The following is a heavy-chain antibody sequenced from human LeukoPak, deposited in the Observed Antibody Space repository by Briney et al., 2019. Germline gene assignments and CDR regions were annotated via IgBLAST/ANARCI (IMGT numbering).Heavy chain of an antibody. D-gene: IGHD2-2*01. CDR1: GYTFTSYG. Sequence: GASVKVSCKASGYTFTSYGISWVRQAPGQGLEWMGWINPNSGGTNYAQKFQGRVTMTRDTSISTAYMELSRLRSDDTAVYYCARVGGVVPAAPNFDYWGQGTLVTVSS. J-gene: IGHJ4*02. CDR3: ARVGGVVPAAPNFDY. CDR2: INPNSGGT. V-gene: IGHV1-2*02.